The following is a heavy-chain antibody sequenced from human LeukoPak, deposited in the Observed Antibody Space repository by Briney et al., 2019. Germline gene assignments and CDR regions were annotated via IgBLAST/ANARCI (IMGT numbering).Heavy chain of an antibody. CDR3: AKDYYYDSSGEIFDY. CDR1: GFTFDDYA. J-gene: IGHJ4*02. D-gene: IGHD3-22*01. V-gene: IGHV3-9*01. CDR2: ISWNSGSI. Sequence: ALRLSCAASGFTFDDYAMHWVRQAPGKGLEWVSGISWNSGSIGYADSVKGRFTISRDNSKNTLYLQMNSLRAEDTAVYYCAKDYYYDSSGEIFDYWGQGTLVTVSS.